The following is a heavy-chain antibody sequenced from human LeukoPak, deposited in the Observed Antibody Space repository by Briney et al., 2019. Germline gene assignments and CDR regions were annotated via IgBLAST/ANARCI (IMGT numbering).Heavy chain of an antibody. CDR2: IYHSGST. Sequence: ASETLSLTCTVSGYSISSGYYWGWIRQPPGKGLEWIGSIYHSGSTYYNPSLKSRVTISVDTSKNQFSLKLSSVTAADTAVYYCARVISIVGADYDYWGQGTLVTVSS. J-gene: IGHJ4*02. V-gene: IGHV4-38-2*02. CDR3: ARVISIVGADYDY. CDR1: GYSISSGYY. D-gene: IGHD1-26*01.